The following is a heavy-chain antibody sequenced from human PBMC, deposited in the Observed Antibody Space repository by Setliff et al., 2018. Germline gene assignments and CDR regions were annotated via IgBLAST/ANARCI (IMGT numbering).Heavy chain of an antibody. V-gene: IGHV3-30*02. CDR2: IRYDGSDK. CDR3: AKVTLISDTSGNT. J-gene: IGHJ5*02. D-gene: IGHD3-22*01. CDR1: GYSFNSFD. Sequence: GGSLRLSCAASGYSFNSFDMHWVRQAPGKGLEWVAFIRYDGSDKYYADSVKGRFTISRDNSKNTLYLQMSSLRVEDTAVYHCAKVTLISDTSGNTWGQGTLVTVPS.